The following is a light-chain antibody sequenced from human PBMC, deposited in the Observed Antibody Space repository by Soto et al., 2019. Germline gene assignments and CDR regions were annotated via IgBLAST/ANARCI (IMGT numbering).Light chain of an antibody. J-gene: IGKJ1*01. Sequence: EIVLTQSPGTPSLSPGERATLSCRASQSVSSSYLAWYQQKPGQAPRLLIYGASSRATGIPDRFSGSGSGTEFTLTISSLQSEDFAVYYCQQYNNWPPWTFGQGTKVDIK. V-gene: IGKV3-20*01. CDR1: QSVSSSY. CDR3: QQYNNWPPWT. CDR2: GAS.